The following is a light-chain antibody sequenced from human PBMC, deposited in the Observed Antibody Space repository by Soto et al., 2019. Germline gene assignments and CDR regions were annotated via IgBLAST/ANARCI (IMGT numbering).Light chain of an antibody. V-gene: IGKV3-20*01. CDR2: GAS. CDR1: QSVSRSY. J-gene: IGKJ1*01. Sequence: EIVLTQSPGTLSLSPGERATLSCRASQSVSRSYLAWYQQNPGQAPRLLIYGASSRATGIPVRFSGSGSGTDFTLTISRLEPEDFAVYFCQQHGSSPRTFGQGTKVEIK. CDR3: QQHGSSPRT.